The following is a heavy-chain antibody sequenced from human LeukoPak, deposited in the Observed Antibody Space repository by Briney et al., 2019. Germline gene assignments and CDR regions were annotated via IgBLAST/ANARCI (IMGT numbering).Heavy chain of an antibody. CDR3: ARDGAYSSGWYGKFDY. Sequence: GGSLRLSCAASGFNFSSYAMHWVRQAPGKGLEWVAVISYDGSNKYYADSVKGRFTISRDNSKNTLYLQMNSLRAEDTAVYYCARDGAYSSGWYGKFDYWGQGTLVTVSS. D-gene: IGHD6-19*01. CDR1: GFNFSSYA. J-gene: IGHJ4*02. V-gene: IGHV3-30*04. CDR2: ISYDGSNK.